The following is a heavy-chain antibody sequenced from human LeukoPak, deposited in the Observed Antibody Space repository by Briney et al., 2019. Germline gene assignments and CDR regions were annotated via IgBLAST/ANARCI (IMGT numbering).Heavy chain of an antibody. CDR3: ARHRGGSRNYYMDV. J-gene: IGHJ6*03. Sequence: SETLSLTCTVSGGSISSYYWSWIRQPPGKGLEWIGCIYYSGSTNYNPSLKSRVTISVDTSKNQFSLKLSSVTAADTAVYYCARHRGGSRNYYMDVWGKGTTVTISS. D-gene: IGHD2-15*01. CDR2: IYYSGST. CDR1: GGSISSYY. V-gene: IGHV4-59*08.